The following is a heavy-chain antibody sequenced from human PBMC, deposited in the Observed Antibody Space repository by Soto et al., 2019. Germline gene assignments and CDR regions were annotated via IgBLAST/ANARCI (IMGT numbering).Heavy chain of an antibody. Sequence: PSETLSLTCIVSGDSISSSSYSWAWIRQPPGKGLEWIGTIYYVVNTYYNPSLKSRVTISVDTSKDQFSLKLSSVTAADTAVYYCASAYDILTGYYKVSNWFDPWGQGTLVTV. J-gene: IGHJ5*02. CDR1: GDSISSSSYS. V-gene: IGHV4-39*01. D-gene: IGHD3-9*01. CDR2: IYYVVNT. CDR3: ASAYDILTGYYKVSNWFDP.